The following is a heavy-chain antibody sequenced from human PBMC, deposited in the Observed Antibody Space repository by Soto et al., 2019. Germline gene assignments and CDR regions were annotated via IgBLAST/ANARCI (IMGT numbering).Heavy chain of an antibody. J-gene: IGHJ4*02. V-gene: IGHV3-30-3*01. D-gene: IGHD4-4*01. CDR2: ISYDGSNK. CDR1: GFTFSTYA. CDR3: ARGNAVGYSGNSVADFDY. Sequence: LRLSCAASGFTFSTYAMHWVRQAPGKGLEWVAAISYDGSNKYYADSVKGRFTISRDSSKSTLFLQMNSLRGEDTAVYYCARGNAVGYSGNSVADFDYWGQGTLVTVSS.